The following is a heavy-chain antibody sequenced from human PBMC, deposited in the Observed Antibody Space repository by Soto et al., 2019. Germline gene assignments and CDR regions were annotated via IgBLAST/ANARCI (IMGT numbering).Heavy chain of an antibody. D-gene: IGHD2-2*01. CDR3: RAAGKSSTATYYFDY. CDR1: GGSVTDSSYY. CDR2: VYYRGRS. J-gene: IGHJ4*02. V-gene: IGHV4-39*01. Sequence: SETLSLTCTVSGGSVTDSSYYWGWIRQSPGKGLEWIGSVYYRGRSYSKSSVKSRVTISVDTSKNQFSLNLNSVTASDTAVYYCRAAGKSSTATYYFDYWGQGTLVTVSS.